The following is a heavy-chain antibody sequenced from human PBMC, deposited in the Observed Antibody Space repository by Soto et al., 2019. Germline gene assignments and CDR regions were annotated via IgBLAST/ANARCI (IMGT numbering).Heavy chain of an antibody. J-gene: IGHJ4*02. CDR2: IIPIFGTA. CDR1: GYSFTNFH. V-gene: IGHV1-69*13. Sequence: LVKVSCKASGYSFTNFHIHWVRQAPGQGLEWMGGIIPIFGTANYAQKFQGRVTITADESTSTAYMELSSLRSEDTAVYYCAHRPPALSNDYWGQGTLVTVSS. CDR3: AHRPPALSNDY.